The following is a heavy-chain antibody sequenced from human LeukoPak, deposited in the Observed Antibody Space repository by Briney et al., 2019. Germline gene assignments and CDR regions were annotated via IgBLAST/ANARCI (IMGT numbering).Heavy chain of an antibody. D-gene: IGHD3-16*01. J-gene: IGHJ4*02. V-gene: IGHV4-59*01. CDR2: IYYSGST. Sequence: SETLSLTCTVSCGSINSYYGSWIRQPPGRGLEGMGDIYYSGSTIYNPSLKRRVTISVDTSKNKFSLNLRSVTAADTAAYYCARIDYAPFDCWGPGTLVTVSS. CDR3: ARIDYAPFDC. CDR1: CGSINSYY.